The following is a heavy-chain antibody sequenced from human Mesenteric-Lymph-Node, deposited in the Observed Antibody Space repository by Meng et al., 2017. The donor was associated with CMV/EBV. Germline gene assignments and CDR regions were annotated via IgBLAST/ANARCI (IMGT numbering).Heavy chain of an antibody. Sequence: ETLSLTCTVSGGSVSSGSYYWSWIRQPPGKGLEWIGYIYYSGNTNYNPSLKSRVTISVDTSKNQFSLKLSSVTAADTAVYYCARVATMVRGVIWYFDYWGQGTLVTVSS. CDR3: ARVATMVRGVIWYFDY. J-gene: IGHJ4*02. CDR2: IYYSGNT. CDR1: GGSVSSGSYY. D-gene: IGHD3-10*01. V-gene: IGHV4-61*01.